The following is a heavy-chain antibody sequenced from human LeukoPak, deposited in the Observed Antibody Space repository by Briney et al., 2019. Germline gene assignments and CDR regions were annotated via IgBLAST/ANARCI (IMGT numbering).Heavy chain of an antibody. Sequence: ASVKVSCKASGYTFTTSYINWVRQAPGQGLEWMGWVSAYNGKTSYAQKFQGRVNMTTDSSTNTAYMDLTSLRSDDTAVYYCARGGTYYPCIDYWGQGTQVTVSS. D-gene: IGHD1-26*01. CDR3: ARGGTYYPCIDY. CDR2: VSAYNGKT. V-gene: IGHV1-18*01. J-gene: IGHJ4*02. CDR1: GYTFTTSY.